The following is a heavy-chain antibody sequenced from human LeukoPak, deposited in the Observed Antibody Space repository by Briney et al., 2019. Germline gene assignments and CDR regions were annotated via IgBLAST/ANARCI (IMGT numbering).Heavy chain of an antibody. Sequence: PGGSLRLSRAASGFTFSDYNMNWVRQAPGQGLEWVSYITNGGSTIHHADSAKGRFTISRDNAKKTLYLQMNSRRAEDTAVYYCARSIGLTGGGVDVWGQGTTVTVSS. J-gene: IGHJ6*02. CDR1: GFTFSDYN. CDR2: ITNGGSTI. CDR3: ARSIGLTGGGVDV. V-gene: IGHV3-11*01. D-gene: IGHD3-9*01.